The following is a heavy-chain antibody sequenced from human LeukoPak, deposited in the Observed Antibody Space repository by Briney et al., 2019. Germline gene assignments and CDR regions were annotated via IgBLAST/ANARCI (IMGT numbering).Heavy chain of an antibody. V-gene: IGHV3-64D*08. D-gene: IGHD3-22*01. CDR3: VKGTPNMIVVAIAY. J-gene: IGHJ4*02. CDR2: ISGNGGTT. CDR1: GFTFSTYA. Sequence: GGSLRLSCSGSGFTFSTYAIHWGRQAPGKGLEYVSAISGNGGTTYYADSVKGRFTISRDNSKNTLYLQMSSLRPEDTAVYYCVKGTPNMIVVAIAYWGQGTLVTVSS.